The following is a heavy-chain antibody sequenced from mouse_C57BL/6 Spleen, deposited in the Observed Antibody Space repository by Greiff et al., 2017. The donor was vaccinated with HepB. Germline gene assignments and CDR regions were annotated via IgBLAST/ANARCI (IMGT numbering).Heavy chain of an antibody. V-gene: IGHV1-80*01. CDR2: IYPGDGDT. CDR1: GYAFSSYW. J-gene: IGHJ3*01. CDR3: ARSLYGNFAY. D-gene: IGHD2-10*02. Sequence: QVQLKQSGAELVKPGASVKISCKASGYAFSSYWMNWVKQRPGKGLEWIGQIYPGDGDTNYNGKFKGKSTLTADKSSSTAYMQLSSLTSEDSAVYFCARSLYGNFAYWGQGTLVTVSA.